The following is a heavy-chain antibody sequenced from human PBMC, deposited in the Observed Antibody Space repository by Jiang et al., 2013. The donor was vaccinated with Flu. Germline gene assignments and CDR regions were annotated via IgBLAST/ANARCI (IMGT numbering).Heavy chain of an antibody. CDR3: AHGAEDIVVVVAAYFDY. CDR1: GFSLSASGMS. J-gene: IGHJ4*02. Sequence: TFSGFSLSASGMSCELDPSVPREGPGFLARIDWNDDKRYSPSLKSRLTITKDTSKNQVVLTMTNMDPVDTATYYCAHGAEDIVVVVAAYFDYWGQGTLVTVSS. D-gene: IGHD2-15*01. V-gene: IGHV2-5*08. CDR2: IDWNDDK.